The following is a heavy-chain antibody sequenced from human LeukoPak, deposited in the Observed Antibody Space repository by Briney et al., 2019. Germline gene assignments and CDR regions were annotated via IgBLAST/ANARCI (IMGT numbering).Heavy chain of an antibody. Sequence: ASVKVSCKASGYTFNTYGIGWVRQAPGQGLEWMGWISGYNGNINYAQNLQGRVTMTTGTSTSTAYMELRSLRSDDTAIYYCARVGYYDSSVYYYMDVWGKGTTVTVSS. J-gene: IGHJ6*03. CDR3: ARVGYYDSSVYYYMDV. V-gene: IGHV1-18*01. D-gene: IGHD3-22*01. CDR1: GYTFNTYG. CDR2: ISGYNGNI.